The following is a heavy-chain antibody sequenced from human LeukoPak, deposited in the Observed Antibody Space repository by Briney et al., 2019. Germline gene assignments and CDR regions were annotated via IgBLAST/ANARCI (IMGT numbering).Heavy chain of an antibody. V-gene: IGHV3-43*02. CDR3: AKDRVKWLWGAFDI. Sequence: GGSLRLSCAASGFTFDDYAMHWVRQAPGKGLEWVSLITGDGGSTYYADSVKGRFTISRDNSRNSLYLQVNRPRTEDTALYYCAKDRVKWLWGAFDIWGQGTMVTVSS. CDR2: ITGDGGST. CDR1: GFTFDDYA. D-gene: IGHD3-22*01. J-gene: IGHJ3*02.